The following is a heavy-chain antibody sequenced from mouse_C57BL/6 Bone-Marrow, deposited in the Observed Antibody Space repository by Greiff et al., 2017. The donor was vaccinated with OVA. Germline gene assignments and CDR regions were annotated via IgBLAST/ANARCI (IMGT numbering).Heavy chain of an antibody. J-gene: IGHJ3*01. D-gene: IGHD2-3*01. CDR1: GFTFSDYG. Sequence: DVKLVESGGGLVQPGGSLKLSCAASGFTFSDYGMAWVRQAPRKGPEWVAFISNLAYSIYYADTVTGRFTISRENAKNTLYLEMSSLRSEDTAMYYCARHEGYSPFAYWGQGTLVTVSA. CDR2: ISNLAYSI. V-gene: IGHV5-15*01. CDR3: ARHEGYSPFAY.